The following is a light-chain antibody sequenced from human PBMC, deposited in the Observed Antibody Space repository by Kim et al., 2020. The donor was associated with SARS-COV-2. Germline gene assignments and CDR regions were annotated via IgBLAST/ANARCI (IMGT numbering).Light chain of an antibody. Sequence: PGAKATLSCRTSRTVNNCIAWYQQKPGRAPRLLIHDAFNRATGTPMRFSCSGSGTDFTLTISRLEPDGFAVYYCHQCSVWPITFGPGSRLE. CDR2: DAF. CDR1: RTVNNC. CDR3: HQCSVWPIT. V-gene: IGKV3-11*01. J-gene: IGKJ5*01.